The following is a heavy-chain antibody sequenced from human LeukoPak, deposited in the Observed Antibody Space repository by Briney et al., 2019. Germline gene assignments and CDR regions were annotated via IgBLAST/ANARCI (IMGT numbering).Heavy chain of an antibody. V-gene: IGHV4-4*07. CDR1: GGSISSYY. CDR3: ARAEPYCSSTSCYEHYFDY. CDR2: IYTSGST. J-gene: IGHJ4*02. D-gene: IGHD2-2*01. Sequence: PSETLSLTCTVSGGSISSYYWSWIRQPAGKGLEWIGRIYTSGSTNYNPSLKSRVTMSVDTSKNQFSLKLSSVTAADTAVYYCARAEPYCSSTSCYEHYFDYWGQGTLVTVSS.